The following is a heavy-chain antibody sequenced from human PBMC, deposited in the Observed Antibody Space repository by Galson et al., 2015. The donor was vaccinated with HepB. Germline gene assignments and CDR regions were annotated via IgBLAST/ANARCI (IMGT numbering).Heavy chain of an antibody. J-gene: IGHJ4*02. CDR2: ISWDGGST. CDR3: AKDIHSGWLRSNYFDY. V-gene: IGHV3-43*01. Sequence: SLRLSCAASGFTFDDYTMHWVRQAPGKGLEWVSLISWDGGSTYYADSVKGRFTISRDCSKNSLYLQMNSLRTEDTALYYCAKDIHSGWLRSNYFDYWGQGTLVTVSS. D-gene: IGHD6-19*01. CDR1: GFTFDDYT.